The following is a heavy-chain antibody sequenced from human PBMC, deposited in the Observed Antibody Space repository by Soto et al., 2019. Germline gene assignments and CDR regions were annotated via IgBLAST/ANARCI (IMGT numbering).Heavy chain of an antibody. CDR2: ISGIRDYI. J-gene: IGHJ4*02. V-gene: IGHV3-21*06. CDR3: AREGVHNYNEYYFDY. CDR1: GFTFSYYA. D-gene: IGHD3-22*01. Sequence: GGSLRLSCAASGFTFSYYALHWVRRAPGKGLEWVSSISGIRDYIRYADSGKGRFTISRDNAKTSLYLQMNSLTAEDTAVYYCAREGVHNYNEYYFDYWGQGTLVTVSS.